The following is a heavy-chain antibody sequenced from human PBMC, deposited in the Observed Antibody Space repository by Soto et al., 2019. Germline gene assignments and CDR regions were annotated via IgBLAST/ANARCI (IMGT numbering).Heavy chain of an antibody. D-gene: IGHD2-2*02. CDR3: ARGYCSSPSCYKIAAFDI. CDR1: GFTVSSNY. J-gene: IGHJ3*02. V-gene: IGHV3-53*01. Sequence: PGGSLRLSCAASGFTVSSNYMSWVRQAPGKGLEWVSVIYSGGSTYYADSVKGRFTISRDNSKNTLYLQMNSLRAEDTAVYYCARGYCSSPSCYKIAAFDIWGQGTMVTVSS. CDR2: IYSGGST.